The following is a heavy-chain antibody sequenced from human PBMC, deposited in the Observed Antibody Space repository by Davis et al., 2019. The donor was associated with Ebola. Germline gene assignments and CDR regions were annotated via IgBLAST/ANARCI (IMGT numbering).Heavy chain of an antibody. CDR3: ARGAVGALNGTDV. J-gene: IGHJ6*02. D-gene: IGHD1-26*01. Sequence: SVKVSCKASGGTFSSYAISWVRQAPGQGLEWMGRIIPILGIANYAQKFQGRVTITADKSTSTAYMELSSLRSEDTAVYYCARGAVGALNGTDVWGQGTTVAVSS. CDR2: IIPILGIA. V-gene: IGHV1-69*04. CDR1: GGTFSSYA.